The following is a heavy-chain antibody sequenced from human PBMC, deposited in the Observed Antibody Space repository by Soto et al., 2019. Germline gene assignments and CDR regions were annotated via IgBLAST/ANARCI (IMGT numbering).Heavy chain of an antibody. CDR2: IDTSGTKI. CDR1: GYTFSDYY. J-gene: IGHJ4*02. D-gene: IGHD3-3*01. V-gene: IGHV3-11*01. Sequence: QVQLVESGGDLVKPGGSLRLSCAASGYTFSDYYMSWIRRAPGKGLEGISYIDTSGTKIYYADSVKGRFTITRDNAKNSLYLEMNSLRDEDTAVYYCASHYDMWSGYLSPVDYWGQGTLVTVSS. CDR3: ASHYDMWSGYLSPVDY.